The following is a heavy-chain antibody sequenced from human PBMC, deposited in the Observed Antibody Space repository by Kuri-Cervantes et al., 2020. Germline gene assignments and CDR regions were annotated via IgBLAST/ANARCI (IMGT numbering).Heavy chain of an antibody. CDR2: ISAYNGNT. D-gene: IGHD6-19*01. J-gene: IGHJ4*02. V-gene: IGHV1-18*01. CDR3: ARDSSGWYPRYYFDY. CDR1: GGTFSSYA. Sequence: ASVKVSCKASGGTFSSYAISWVRQAPGQGLEWMGWISAYNGNTNYAQKLQGRVTMTTDTSTSTAYMELRSLRSDDTAVYYCARDSSGWYPRYYFDYWGQGTLVTVSS.